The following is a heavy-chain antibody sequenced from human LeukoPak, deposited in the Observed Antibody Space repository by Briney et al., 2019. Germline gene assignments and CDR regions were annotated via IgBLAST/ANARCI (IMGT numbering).Heavy chain of an antibody. D-gene: IGHD3-22*01. Sequence: GASVKVSCKASGYTFTGYYMHWVRQAPGQGLEWMGWINPNSGDTHYAQNFQARVTMTRDTSISTAYMELSRLRSDDTAVYYCARPYDSSGYYYGHDAFDIWGQGTMVTVSS. CDR1: GYTFTGYY. J-gene: IGHJ3*02. CDR2: INPNSGDT. CDR3: ARPYDSSGYYYGHDAFDI. V-gene: IGHV1-2*02.